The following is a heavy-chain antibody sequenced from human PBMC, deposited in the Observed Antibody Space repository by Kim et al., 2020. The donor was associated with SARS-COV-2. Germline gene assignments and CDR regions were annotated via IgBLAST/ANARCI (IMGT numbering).Heavy chain of an antibody. D-gene: IGHD5-12*01. J-gene: IGHJ5*02. CDR3: ARARDGYNYDNCFDP. V-gene: IGHV3-21*01. CDR2: ISSSSSYI. Sequence: GGSLRLSCAASGFTFSSYSMNWVRQAPGKGLEWVSSISSSSSYIYYADSVKGRFTISRDNAKNSLYLQINSLRAEDTAVYYCARARDGYNYDNCFDPWGQGTLVTVSS. CDR1: GFTFSSYS.